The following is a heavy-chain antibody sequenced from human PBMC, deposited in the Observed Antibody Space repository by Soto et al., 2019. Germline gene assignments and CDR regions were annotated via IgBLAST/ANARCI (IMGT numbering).Heavy chain of an antibody. D-gene: IGHD5-12*01. CDR1: GITLSNYW. CDR2: IKTDGSEK. Sequence: XGSLRLSCAASGITLSNYWMSWVRQAPGEGLECVAHIKTDGSEKYYVDSVKGRFTISRDNGKNALYLQMNSLRAEDTAVYYCAKGYTGYVFFDLWGQGTLVTVSS. CDR3: AKGYTGYVFFDL. V-gene: IGHV3-7*03. J-gene: IGHJ4*02.